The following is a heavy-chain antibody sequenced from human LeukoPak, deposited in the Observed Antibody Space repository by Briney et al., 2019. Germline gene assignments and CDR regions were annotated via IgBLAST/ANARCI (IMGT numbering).Heavy chain of an antibody. V-gene: IGHV3-74*01. CDR1: GFTLSNYW. CDR3: VRDWDHFDFDS. D-gene: IGHD1-26*01. CDR2: IKGDGSHT. Sequence: GGSLRLSCAASGFTLSNYWMHWVRQAAGKGLVWVSRIKGDGSHTVYADSVKGRFTISRDNAKNTLFLQMRSLRVEDTAVYYCVRDWDHFDFDSWGQGTLVTVSS. J-gene: IGHJ5*01.